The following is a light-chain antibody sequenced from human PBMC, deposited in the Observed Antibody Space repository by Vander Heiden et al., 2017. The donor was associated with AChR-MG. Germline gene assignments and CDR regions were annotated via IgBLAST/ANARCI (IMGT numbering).Light chain of an antibody. CDR2: GTS. CDR3: QQDWNSPST. CDR1: QSVSSSY. V-gene: IGKV3-20*01. Sequence: EIVLTQSPGILPLSPGERVYPSRTASQSVSSSYFAWYQQKPGQAPRIIMYGTSTRATGIPDRFSGSGSGTDFTLTISRLEPEDFALYYCQQDWNSPSTFGQGTKLDIK. J-gene: IGKJ2*01.